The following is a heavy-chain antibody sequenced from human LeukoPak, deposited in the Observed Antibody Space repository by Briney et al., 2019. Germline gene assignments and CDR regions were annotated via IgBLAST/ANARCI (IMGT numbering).Heavy chain of an antibody. Sequence: SVKVSCKASGGTFSSYAISWVRQAPGQGLEWVGGIIPIFGTANYAQKFQGRVTITADESTSTAYMELSSLRSEDTAVYYCARGGAYYYDSSGYCDAFDIWGQGTMVTVSS. CDR2: IIPIFGTA. CDR1: GGTFSSYA. CDR3: ARGGAYYYDSSGYCDAFDI. J-gene: IGHJ3*02. V-gene: IGHV1-69*13. D-gene: IGHD3-22*01.